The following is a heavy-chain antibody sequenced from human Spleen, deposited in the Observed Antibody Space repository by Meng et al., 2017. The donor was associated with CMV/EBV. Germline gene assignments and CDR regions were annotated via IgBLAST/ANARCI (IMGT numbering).Heavy chain of an antibody. Sequence: GESLKISCAASGFTFSNNEMNWARQAPGKGLEWVSAITGSGGSTYYADSVKGRFTISRDNSKNTLYLQMNSLRAEDTAVYYCAKDRIRYQLLSARDYWGQGTLVTVSS. CDR2: ITGSGGST. J-gene: IGHJ4*02. CDR3: AKDRIRYQLLSARDY. V-gene: IGHV3-23*01. D-gene: IGHD2-2*01. CDR1: GFTFSNNE.